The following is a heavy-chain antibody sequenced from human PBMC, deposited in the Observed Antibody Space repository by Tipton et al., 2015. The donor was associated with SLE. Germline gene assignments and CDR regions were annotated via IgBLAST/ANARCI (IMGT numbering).Heavy chain of an antibody. Sequence: GLVKPSETLSLTCTVSGGSISSYYWIWIRQPPGKGLEWIGYISYGGGTNYNPSLKSRVTMSVDTAKKQFSLKLTSVTAADTAVYYCARRKYTGYDFWTSENHFDYWGQGTLVTVSS. D-gene: IGHD5-12*01. CDR3: ARRKYTGYDFWTSENHFDY. CDR1: GGSISSYY. CDR2: ISYGGGT. V-gene: IGHV4-59*12. J-gene: IGHJ4*02.